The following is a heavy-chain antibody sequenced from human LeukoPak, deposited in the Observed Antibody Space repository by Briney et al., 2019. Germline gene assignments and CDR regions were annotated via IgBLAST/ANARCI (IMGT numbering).Heavy chain of an antibody. V-gene: IGHV4-34*01. CDR3: ARHRVVRGVIPY. Sequence: PSETLSLTCAVYGGSFSAYTWGWIRQPSGKGLEWIGEINHVGSTTYNPSLESRVSISVDTSKNQFSLRLTSVTAADTAVYYCARHRVVRGVIPYWGQGTQVTVSS. CDR1: GGSFSAYT. D-gene: IGHD3-10*01. CDR2: INHVGST. J-gene: IGHJ4*02.